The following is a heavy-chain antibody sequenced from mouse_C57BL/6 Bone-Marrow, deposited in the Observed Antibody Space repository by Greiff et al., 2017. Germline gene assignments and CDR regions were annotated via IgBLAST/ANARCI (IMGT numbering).Heavy chain of an antibody. CDR1: GFTFSDYG. D-gene: IGHD2-10*01. J-gene: IGHJ4*01. Sequence: EVKLVESGGGLVKPGGSLKLSCAASGFTFSDYGMHWVRQAPEKRLEWVAYISSGTSTLYYADTVKGRFNISRDNAKNTLFLQMPRLRSEDTAMYFCARSPTQDAMDYWGQGTSVTVSS. CDR3: ARSPTQDAMDY. CDR2: ISSGTSTL. V-gene: IGHV5-17*01.